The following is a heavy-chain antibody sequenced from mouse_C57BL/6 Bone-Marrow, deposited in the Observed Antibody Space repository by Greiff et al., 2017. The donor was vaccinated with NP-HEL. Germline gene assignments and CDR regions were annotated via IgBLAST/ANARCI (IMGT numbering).Heavy chain of an antibody. J-gene: IGHJ2*01. CDR1: GFSLTGYG. CDR3: ASLDY. Sequence: VQLQQSGPGLVAPSQSLSITCTVSGFSLTGYGVDWVRQPPGKGLEWLGVIWGGGSTDYNAAFISRLSISKDNSKSQVFFKMNSLQADDTAIYYCASLDYWGQGTTLTVSS. CDR2: IWGGGST. V-gene: IGHV2-2*01.